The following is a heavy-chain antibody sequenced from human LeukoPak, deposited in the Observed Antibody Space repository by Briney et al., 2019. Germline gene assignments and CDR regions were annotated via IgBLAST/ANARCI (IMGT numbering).Heavy chain of an antibody. CDR2: IWYDGSNK. CDR1: GFTFSSYG. CDR3: ARAIYDSSGYYFDY. Sequence: GGSLRLSCAASGFTFSSYGMHWVRQAPGKGLEWVAVIWYDGSNKYYADSVKGRLTISRDNSKNTLYLQMNSLRAEDTAVYYCARAIYDSSGYYFDYWGQGTLVTVSS. D-gene: IGHD3-22*01. J-gene: IGHJ4*02. V-gene: IGHV3-33*01.